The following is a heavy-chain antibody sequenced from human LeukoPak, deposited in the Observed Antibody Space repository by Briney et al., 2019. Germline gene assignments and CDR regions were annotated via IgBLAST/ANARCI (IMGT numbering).Heavy chain of an antibody. V-gene: IGHV4-59*01. CDR2: IYYSGST. Sequence: SETLSLTCTVSGGSISSYYWSWIRQPPGKGLEWIGYIYYSGSTNYNPSLKSRVTISVDTSKNQFSLKLSSVTAADTAVYYCARSESRDYGDYFDYWGQGTLVTVSS. CDR3: ARSESRDYGDYFDY. CDR1: GGSISSYY. D-gene: IGHD4-17*01. J-gene: IGHJ4*02.